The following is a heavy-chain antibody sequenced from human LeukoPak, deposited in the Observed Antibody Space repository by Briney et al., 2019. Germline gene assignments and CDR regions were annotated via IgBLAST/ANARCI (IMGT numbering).Heavy chain of an antibody. V-gene: IGHV4-59*08. CDR3: ARHEYTAMDNYFDY. CDR2: IYYSGST. D-gene: IGHD5-18*01. CDR1: GGSISSYY. Sequence: SETLSLTCTVSGGSISSYYWSWIRQPPGKGLEWIGYIYYSGSTNYNPSLKSRVTISVDTSKNQFSLKLSSVTAADTAVYYCARHEYTAMDNYFDYWGQGTLVTVSS. J-gene: IGHJ4*02.